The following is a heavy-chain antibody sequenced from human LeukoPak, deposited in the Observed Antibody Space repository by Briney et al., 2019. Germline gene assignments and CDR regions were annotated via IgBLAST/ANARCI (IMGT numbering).Heavy chain of an antibody. CDR3: ARDPQRYRSSNSCLVDY. CDR2: ISSGSTYV. D-gene: IGHD2-2*01. V-gene: IGHV3-21*01. CDR1: GFTFSSYS. J-gene: IGHJ4*02. Sequence: TGGSLRLSCTASGFTFSSYSMNWVRQAPGKGLEWLSSISSGSTYVYYADSVRGRFTISRDNAKNSLYLQMNSLTAEDTAVYYCARDPQRYRSSNSCLVDYWGQGTLVTVSS.